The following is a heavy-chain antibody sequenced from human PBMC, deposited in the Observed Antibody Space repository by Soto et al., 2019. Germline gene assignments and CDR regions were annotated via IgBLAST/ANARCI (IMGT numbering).Heavy chain of an antibody. D-gene: IGHD2-21*02. Sequence: QVQLVQSGAEVKKPGASVKVSSKASGYTFTSYDINWVRQATGQGPEWMGWMNPNSGDTHYAQTFRGRVTMTRNTSISTAYMELSSLRSEDTAMYYCARWYGGNSGDYWGQGTLVTVSS. V-gene: IGHV1-8*01. J-gene: IGHJ4*02. CDR1: GYTFTSYD. CDR3: ARWYGGNSGDY. CDR2: MNPNSGDT.